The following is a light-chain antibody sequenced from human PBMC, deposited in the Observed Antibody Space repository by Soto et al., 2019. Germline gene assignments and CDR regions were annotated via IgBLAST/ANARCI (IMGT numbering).Light chain of an antibody. V-gene: IGLV2-11*01. CDR3: CSYAGSYTYV. CDR1: SSDVGSYSY. CDR2: DVS. J-gene: IGLJ1*01. Sequence: QSALTQPRSVSGSPGQSVNISCTGTSSDVGSYSYVSWYQQDQGKAPELMIYDVSKRPSGVPDRFSGSKSGNTASLTISGLQAGDEADYYCCSYAGSYTYVFGTGTKLTVL.